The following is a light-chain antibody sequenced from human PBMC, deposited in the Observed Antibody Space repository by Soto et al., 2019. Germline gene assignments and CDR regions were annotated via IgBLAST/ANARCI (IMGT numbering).Light chain of an antibody. CDR1: QSVSSN. Sequence: EIVMTQSPATLSVSPGERATLSCRASQSVSSNLAWYQQKPGQAPRLLIYGASTRATGIPARFSGSGSGTESPLTISSLQSLYFAVYYWHQYTNLLISFGQGTRLEI. CDR2: GAS. V-gene: IGKV3-15*01. J-gene: IGKJ5*01. CDR3: HQYTNLLIS.